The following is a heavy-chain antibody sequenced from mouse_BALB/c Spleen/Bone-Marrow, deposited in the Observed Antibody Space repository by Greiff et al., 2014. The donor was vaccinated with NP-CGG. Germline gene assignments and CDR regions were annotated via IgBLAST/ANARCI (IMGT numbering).Heavy chain of an antibody. CDR2: ISYSGST. Sequence: EVQLVESGPSLVKPSQTLSLTCSVTGDSITSGYWNWIRKFPGNKLEYMGYISYSGSTYYNPSLKSRISITRDTSKNHYYLQLNSVTTEDTATYYCARGGGSSYNYAMDYWGQGTSVTVSS. CDR3: ARGGGSSYNYAMDY. D-gene: IGHD1-1*01. CDR1: GDSITSGY. V-gene: IGHV3-8*02. J-gene: IGHJ4*01.